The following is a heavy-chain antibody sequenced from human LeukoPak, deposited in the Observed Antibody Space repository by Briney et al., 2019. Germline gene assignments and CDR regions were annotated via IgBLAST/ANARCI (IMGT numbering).Heavy chain of an antibody. D-gene: IGHD2-2*02. V-gene: IGHV1-2*02. CDR1: GYSFSGYY. J-gene: IGHJ6*03. CDR3: ARVSYDCSSTSCYTSYMDV. CDR2: IYPKSGDT. Sequence: ASVKVSCKASGYSFSGYYMHWVRQAPGQGLEWMGWIYPKSGDTIYAQKFQGRVTMTRDTSISTAYMELSRLRSDDTAVYYCARVSYDCSSTSCYTSYMDVWGKGTTVTVSS.